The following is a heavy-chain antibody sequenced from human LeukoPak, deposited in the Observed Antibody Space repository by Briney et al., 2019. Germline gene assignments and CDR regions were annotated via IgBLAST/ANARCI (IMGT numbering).Heavy chain of an antibody. CDR1: GFTVSSNH. V-gene: IGHV3-53*01. CDR2: IYSGGST. J-gene: IGHJ4*02. D-gene: IGHD6-19*01. Sequence: PGGSLRLSCAASGFTVSSNHMSWVRQAPGKGLEWVSVIYSGGSTYYADSVKGRFTISRDNSKNTLYLQMNSLRAEDTAVYYCARDNPRNSGWTGYWGQGTLVTVSS. CDR3: ARDNPRNSGWTGY.